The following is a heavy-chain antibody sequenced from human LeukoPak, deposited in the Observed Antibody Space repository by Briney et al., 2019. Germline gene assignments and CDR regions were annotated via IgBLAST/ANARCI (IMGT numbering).Heavy chain of an antibody. V-gene: IGHV3-23*01. D-gene: IGHD6-6*01. CDR1: GFTFSSYA. CDR3: AKGSIAVTVDYFDY. Sequence: PGGSLRLSCAASGFTFSSYAMSWVRQAPGQGLEWLSAISGSGGSTYYADSVKGRFTISRDNSKNTLYLQMNSLRAEDTAVYYCAKGSIAVTVDYFDYWGQGTLVTVSS. CDR2: ISGSGGST. J-gene: IGHJ4*02.